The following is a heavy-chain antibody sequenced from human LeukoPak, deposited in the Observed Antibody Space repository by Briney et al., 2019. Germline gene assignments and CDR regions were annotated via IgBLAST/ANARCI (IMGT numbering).Heavy chain of an antibody. J-gene: IGHJ4*02. Sequence: PGGSLRLSCAASGFTFSSYEMNWVRQAPGKGLEWVSYISSSGSTIYYADSVKGRFTISRDNAKNSLYLQMNSLRAEDTAVYYCARGVITIFGVVDYWGQGTLVTVFS. D-gene: IGHD3-3*01. CDR2: ISSSGSTI. V-gene: IGHV3-48*03. CDR3: ARGVITIFGVVDY. CDR1: GFTFSSYE.